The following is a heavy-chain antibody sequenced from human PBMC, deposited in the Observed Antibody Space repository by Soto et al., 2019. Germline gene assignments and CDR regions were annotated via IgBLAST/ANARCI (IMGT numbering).Heavy chain of an antibody. CDR1: GFTFRDYY. J-gene: IGHJ3*02. V-gene: IGHV3-11*01. CDR2: ISSSGTGI. Sequence: QVQLVESGGGLVKPGGSLRLSCAASGFTFRDYYMTWLRQAPGKGLEWVSYISSSGTGIYYADSVKGRFTISRDNAKNSLYLQMSSLRAEDTAVYYCARAYSDAFDIWGQGTMVTVSS. CDR3: ARAYSDAFDI. D-gene: IGHD2-15*01.